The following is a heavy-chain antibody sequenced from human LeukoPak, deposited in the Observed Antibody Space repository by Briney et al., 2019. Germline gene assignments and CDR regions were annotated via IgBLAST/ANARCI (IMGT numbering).Heavy chain of an antibody. V-gene: IGHV3-66*01. CDR3: ARAPYYYDSSGYSYGWFVP. Sequence: QSGGSLTLSCAASGFTVSSNYRSWVRQAPGKGLEWVAVIYSGGSTYYADSVKGRFTISRDNSKNKLYLQMNSLRAEDTAVYYCARAPYYYDSSGYSYGWFVPWGEGTLVTVS. J-gene: IGHJ5*02. CDR1: GFTVSSNY. D-gene: IGHD3-22*01. CDR2: IYSGGST.